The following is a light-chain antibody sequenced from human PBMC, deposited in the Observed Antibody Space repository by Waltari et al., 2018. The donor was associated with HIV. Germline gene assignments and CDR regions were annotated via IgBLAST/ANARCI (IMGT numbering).Light chain of an antibody. CDR3: QSYDSSLSASV. V-gene: IGLV1-40*01. CDR1: RSNIGAGYD. J-gene: IGLJ2*01. Sequence: QSVLTQPPSVSGAPGQRVTISCTGSRSNIGAGYDVHWYQQLPGTAPKLLIYGNTNRPSGGPDRFSGSKSGTSSSRAITGLQAEDEADYYCQSYDSSLSASVFGEETKLTVL. CDR2: GNT.